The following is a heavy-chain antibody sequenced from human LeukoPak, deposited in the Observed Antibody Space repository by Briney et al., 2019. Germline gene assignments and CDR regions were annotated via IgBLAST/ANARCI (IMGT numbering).Heavy chain of an antibody. CDR2: IYTSGNT. CDR1: GGSISSYY. Sequence: PSETLSLTCTVSGGSISSYYWSWIRQPAGKGLEWIGRIYTSGNTNYNPSLKSRVTMSVDTSQNQLSLELTSVTAADTAVYYCARGAAVSWDTSGPATYTFDIWGQGTMVTVSS. CDR3: ARGAAVSWDTSGPATYTFDI. J-gene: IGHJ3*02. V-gene: IGHV4-4*07. D-gene: IGHD3-22*01.